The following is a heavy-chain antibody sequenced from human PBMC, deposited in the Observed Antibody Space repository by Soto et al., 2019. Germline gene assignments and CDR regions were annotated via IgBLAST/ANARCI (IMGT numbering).Heavy chain of an antibody. Sequence: QVQLQESGPGLVKPSGTLSLTCAVSGGSISSSNWWSWVRQPPGKGLGWIGEIYHSGSTNYNPSLKSRVTISVDKSKNQFSLKLSSVTAADTAVYYCARVGTTYYDSSGYYYGAFDIWGQGTMVTVSS. D-gene: IGHD3-22*01. CDR1: GGSISSSNW. J-gene: IGHJ3*02. CDR3: ARVGTTYYDSSGYYYGAFDI. CDR2: IYHSGST. V-gene: IGHV4-4*02.